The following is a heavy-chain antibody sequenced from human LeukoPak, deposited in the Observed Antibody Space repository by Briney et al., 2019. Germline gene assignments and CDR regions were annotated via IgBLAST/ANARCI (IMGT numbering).Heavy chain of an antibody. D-gene: IGHD5-12*01. V-gene: IGHV4-34*01. CDR3: ARTLVAKDDAFDI. CDR2: INHSGST. Sequence: SETLSLTCAVYGGSFSGYYWSWLRQPPGKGLEWIGEINHSGSTNYNPSLKSRVTISVDTSKNQFSLKLSSVTAADTAVYYCARTLVAKDDAFDIWGQGTMVTVSS. J-gene: IGHJ3*02. CDR1: GGSFSGYY.